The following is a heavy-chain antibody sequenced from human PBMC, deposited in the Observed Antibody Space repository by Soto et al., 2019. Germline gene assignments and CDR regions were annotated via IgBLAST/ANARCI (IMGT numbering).Heavy chain of an antibody. CDR3: ARRGGYFDY. V-gene: IGHV1-2*04. Sequence: QVQLVQSGAEVKEPGASVKVSCKASGYTFTGYYISWVRQAPGQGLEWVGWINPNNGGTNYAQKFQGLVTLTRDTSITTVYMELSRRTSDDTAIYYCARRGGYFDYWGQGTLVTVS. CDR2: INPNNGGT. D-gene: IGHD3-16*01. J-gene: IGHJ4*02. CDR1: GYTFTGYY.